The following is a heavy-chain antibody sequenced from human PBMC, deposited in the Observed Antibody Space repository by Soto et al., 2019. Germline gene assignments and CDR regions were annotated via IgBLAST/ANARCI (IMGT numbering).Heavy chain of an antibody. CDR1: GGTFSSYA. CDR2: IIPILGTA. D-gene: IGHD2-15*01. J-gene: IGHJ4*02. CDR3: ARGDRDDYCSGGSCYLLDY. V-gene: IGHV1-69*06. Sequence: QVQLVQSGAEVKKPGSSVKVSCKASGGTFSSYAISWVRQAPGQGLEWWGGIIPILGTANYAQKFQGRVTITADKSTSTAYMELSSLRSEDTAVYYCARGDRDDYCSGGSCYLLDYWGQGTLVTVSS.